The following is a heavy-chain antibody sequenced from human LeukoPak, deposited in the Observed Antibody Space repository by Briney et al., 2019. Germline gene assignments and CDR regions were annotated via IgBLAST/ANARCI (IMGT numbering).Heavy chain of an antibody. CDR3: ASSEATTTPPPYGMDV. V-gene: IGHV4-34*09. CDR1: GGSFSGYY. D-gene: IGHD5-12*01. J-gene: IGHJ6*02. Sequence: PSETLSLTCAVYGGSFSGYYWSWIRQPPGKGLEWIGEINHSGSTNYNPSLKSRVTISVDTSKNQFSLRLSSVTAADTAVYYCASSEATTTPPPYGMDVWGQGTTVTVSS. CDR2: INHSGST.